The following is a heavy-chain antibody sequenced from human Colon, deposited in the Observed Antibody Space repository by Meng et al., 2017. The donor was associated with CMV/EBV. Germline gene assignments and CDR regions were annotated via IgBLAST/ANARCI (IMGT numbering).Heavy chain of an antibody. CDR3: ARGPRSGWADF. Sequence: SCRASGYTLPNCDINWVRLAAGQGLEWMGWMNPDSGLKVYAQRFQGRVIMTSNSVTGTVYMEVSSLTSEDTGVYYCARGPRSGWADFWGQGTLVTVSS. CDR2: MNPDSGLK. J-gene: IGHJ4*02. V-gene: IGHV1-8*01. D-gene: IGHD6-19*01. CDR1: GYTLPNCD.